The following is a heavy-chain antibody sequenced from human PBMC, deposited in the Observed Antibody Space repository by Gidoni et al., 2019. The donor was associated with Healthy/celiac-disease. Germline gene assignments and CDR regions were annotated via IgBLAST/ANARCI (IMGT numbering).Heavy chain of an antibody. V-gene: IGHV4-61*02. D-gene: IGHD6-6*01. Sequence: QVQLQESGPGLVKPSQTLSLTCTVSGGSISSGSYYWSWIRQPAGKGLEWIGRIYTSGSTNYNPSLKSRVTISVDTSKNQFSLKLSSVTAADTAVYYCARAARPANWFDPWGQGTLVTVSS. CDR1: GGSISSGSYY. CDR3: ARAARPANWFDP. CDR2: IYTSGST. J-gene: IGHJ5*02.